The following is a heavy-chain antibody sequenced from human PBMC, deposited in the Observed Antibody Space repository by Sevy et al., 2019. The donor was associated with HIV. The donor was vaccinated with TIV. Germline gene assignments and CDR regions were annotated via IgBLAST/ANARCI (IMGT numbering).Heavy chain of an antibody. D-gene: IGHD3-10*01. J-gene: IGHJ6*02. CDR3: ARDPYYYGSGSELGYYYYGMDV. Sequence: GGSLRLPCAASGFTFSSYAMHWVRQAPGKGLEWVAVISYDGSNKYYADSVKGRFTISRDNSKNTLYLQMNSLRAEDTAVYYCARDPYYYGSGSELGYYYYGMDVWGQGTTVTVSS. CDR2: ISYDGSNK. V-gene: IGHV3-30-3*01. CDR1: GFTFSSYA.